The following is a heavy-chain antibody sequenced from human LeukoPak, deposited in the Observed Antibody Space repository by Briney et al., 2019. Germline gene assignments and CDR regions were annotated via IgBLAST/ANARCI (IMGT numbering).Heavy chain of an antibody. J-gene: IGHJ4*02. V-gene: IGHV1-2*02. CDR3: ATSTTVTSEFDY. D-gene: IGHD4-11*01. CDR1: GYTFTGYY. CDR2: INPNSGDT. Sequence: ASVKVSCKASGYTFTGYYMHWVRQAPGQGLEWMGWINPNSGDTNYAQNFQGRVTMTEDTSTDTAYMELSSLRSEDTAVYYCATSTTVTSEFDYWGQGTLVTVSS.